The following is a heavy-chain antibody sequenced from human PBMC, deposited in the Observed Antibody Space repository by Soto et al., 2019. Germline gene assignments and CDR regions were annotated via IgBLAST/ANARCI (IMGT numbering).Heavy chain of an antibody. CDR1: GGSFSGYY. V-gene: IGHV4-34*01. Sequence: QVQLQQWGAGLLKPWETLSLTCAVYGGSFSGYYWCWIRQPPGKGLEWLGEINHSGSTNYNPSLKSRVTISVDTSKNQFSLKLSSVTAVDTAVYYCARATYCSGGSCYSGDYFDYWGQGTLVTVSS. CDR3: ARATYCSGGSCYSGDYFDY. CDR2: INHSGST. J-gene: IGHJ4*02. D-gene: IGHD2-15*01.